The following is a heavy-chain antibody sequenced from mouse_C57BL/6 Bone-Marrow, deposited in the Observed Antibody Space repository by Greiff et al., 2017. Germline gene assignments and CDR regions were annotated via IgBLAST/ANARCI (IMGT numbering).Heavy chain of an antibody. V-gene: IGHV2-3*01. Sequence: VHLVESGPGLVAPSQSLSITCTVSGFSLTSYGVSWVRQPHGKSLEWLGVIWGDGGTNYHSALITRLGISTDNPKSQVFLKLNSRRTDDTATYFCARATTVVATLDFDVWGTGTTVTVSS. J-gene: IGHJ1*03. CDR2: IWGDGGT. D-gene: IGHD1-1*01. CDR3: ARATTVVATLDFDV. CDR1: GFSLTSYG.